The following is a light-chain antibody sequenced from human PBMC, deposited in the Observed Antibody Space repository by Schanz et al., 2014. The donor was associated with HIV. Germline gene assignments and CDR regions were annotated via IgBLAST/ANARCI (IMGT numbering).Light chain of an antibody. CDR3: QQYYRTPWT. J-gene: IGKJ1*01. Sequence: EIVMTQSPATLSVSPGERATLSCRASQSVSNNLAWYQQKPGQAPRLLISGASTRATGIPARFSGSGSGTDFTLTISSLQPEDVAVYYCQQYYRTPWTFGQGTKVEIK. CDR2: GAS. CDR1: QSVSNN. V-gene: IGKV3-15*01.